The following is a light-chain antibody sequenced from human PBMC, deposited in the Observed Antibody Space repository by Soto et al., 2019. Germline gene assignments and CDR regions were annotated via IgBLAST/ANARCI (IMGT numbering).Light chain of an antibody. CDR1: QDITTS. CDR3: QQYDNLPRT. J-gene: IGKJ1*01. CDR2: DSS. Sequence: IQMTQSPSSLSASVGYRVTITCQASQDITTSLSWYQQKPGQAPKILLFDSSNLETGVPSRFSGSGSGTDFNFTISSLQTEDIATYYCQQYDNLPRTFGQGTKVDIK. V-gene: IGKV1-33*01.